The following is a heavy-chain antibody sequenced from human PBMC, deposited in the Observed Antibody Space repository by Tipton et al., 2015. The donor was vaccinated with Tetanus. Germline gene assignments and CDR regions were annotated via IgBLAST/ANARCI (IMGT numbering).Heavy chain of an antibody. CDR1: GGSISSGGYY. D-gene: IGHD1-26*01. J-gene: IGHJ4*02. CDR2: IYYSGST. Sequence: TLSLTCTVSGGSISSGGYYWSWIRQHPGKGLEWIGDIYYSGSTYYNPSLKSRVTISVDTSKNQFSLKLNSVTAGGTAVYYCARDQARGARGWNYFDYWGQGTLVTVSS. V-gene: IGHV4-31*03. CDR3: ARDQARGARGWNYFDY.